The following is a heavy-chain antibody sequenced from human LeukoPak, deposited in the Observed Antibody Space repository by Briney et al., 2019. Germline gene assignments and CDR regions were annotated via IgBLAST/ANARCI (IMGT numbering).Heavy chain of an antibody. Sequence: GGSLRLSCAASGFTFSSYGMHWVRQAPGKGLEWVSSISSSSSYIYYADSVKGRFTISRDNAKNSLFLQMNSLRAEDTAVYYCARGRSFDWLNPMDVWGKGTTVIISS. J-gene: IGHJ6*04. V-gene: IGHV3-21*01. D-gene: IGHD3-9*01. CDR1: GFTFSSYG. CDR3: ARGRSFDWLNPMDV. CDR2: ISSSSSYI.